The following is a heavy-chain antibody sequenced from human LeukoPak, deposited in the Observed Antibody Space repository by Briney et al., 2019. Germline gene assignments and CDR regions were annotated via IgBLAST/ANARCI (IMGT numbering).Heavy chain of an antibody. V-gene: IGHV4-39*01. Sequence: SETLSLTCTVSGGSISSSSYYWGWIRQPPGKGLEWIGSIYYSGSTYYNPSLKSRVTISVDTSKNQFSLKLSTVTAADTAVYYCARGRASYYNYYMDVWGKGTTVTVSS. CDR3: ARGRASYYNYYMDV. CDR1: GGSISSSSYY. CDR2: IYYSGST. J-gene: IGHJ6*03.